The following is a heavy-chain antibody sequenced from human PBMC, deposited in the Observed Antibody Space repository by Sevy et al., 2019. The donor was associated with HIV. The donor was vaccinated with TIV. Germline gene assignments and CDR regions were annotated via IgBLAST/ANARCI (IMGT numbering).Heavy chain of an antibody. CDR1: GYTFTSYG. D-gene: IGHD2-21*02. J-gene: IGHJ4*02. CDR3: AGDLGGYGGNSIDY. V-gene: IGHV1-18*01. Sequence: ASVKVSCKASGYTFTSYGIGWVRQAPGQGLEWMGWISAYNGNTNYAQKLQGRVTMTTDTSTSTAYMELRSLRSDDTDVYYCAGDLGGYGGNSIDYWGQGTLVTVSS. CDR2: ISAYNGNT.